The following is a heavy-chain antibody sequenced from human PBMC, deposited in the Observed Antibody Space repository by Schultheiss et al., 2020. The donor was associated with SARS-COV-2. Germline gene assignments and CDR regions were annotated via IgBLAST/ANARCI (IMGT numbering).Heavy chain of an antibody. Sequence: SLKISCAASGFTFDDYAMHWVRQAPGKGLEWVSGISWNSGSIGYADSVKGRFRFTISRDNAKNSLYLQMNSLRAGDTAVYYCAREGFYYGSGSYYGMDVWGQGTTVTVSS. J-gene: IGHJ6*02. CDR2: ISWNSGSI. D-gene: IGHD3-10*01. CDR1: GFTFDDYA. CDR3: AREGFYYGSGSYYGMDV. V-gene: IGHV3-9*01.